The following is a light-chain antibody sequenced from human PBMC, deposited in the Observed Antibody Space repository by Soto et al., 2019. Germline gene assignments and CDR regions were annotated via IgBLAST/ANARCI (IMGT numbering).Light chain of an antibody. CDR2: DAS. J-gene: IGKJ1*01. CDR3: QQYNNWWT. CDR1: QSVSSY. Sequence: LTHSPSTLSLYTGERATLSCRSSQSVSSYLAWYQQKPGQAPRLLIYDASNRATGIPARFSGSGSGTEFTLTISDLQSEDFAVYFCQQYNNWWTFGQGTMVDIK. V-gene: IGKV3D-15*01.